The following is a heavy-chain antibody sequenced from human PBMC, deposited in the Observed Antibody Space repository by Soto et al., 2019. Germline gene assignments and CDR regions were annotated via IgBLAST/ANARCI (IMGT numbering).Heavy chain of an antibody. Sequence: PGGSLRLSCAASGFTFSSYWMSWVRQAPGRGLEWVANIKHESGKNYVDSVKGRFTISRDNAKNSLYLQMNNLRVGDTAVYYCARDGMYDYGSRMRWGQGTLVTVSS. CDR3: ARDGMYDYGSRMR. CDR1: GFTFSSYW. D-gene: IGHD3-10*01. CDR2: IKHESGK. J-gene: IGHJ4*02. V-gene: IGHV3-7*03.